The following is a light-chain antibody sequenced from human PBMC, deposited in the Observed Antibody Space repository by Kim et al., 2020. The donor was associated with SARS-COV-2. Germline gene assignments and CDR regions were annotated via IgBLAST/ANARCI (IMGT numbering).Light chain of an antibody. J-gene: IGLJ3*02. Sequence: QSVTISCTGSNIDIGSFSLVSWYQQHPGKAPKLILYDVNHRPSGVPDRFSGSNSGYTASLTISGLRAEDEADYHCASYTSMSTLVVFGGGTQLTVL. CDR3: ASYTSMSTLVV. CDR2: DVN. V-gene: IGLV2-14*03. CDR1: NIDIGSFSL.